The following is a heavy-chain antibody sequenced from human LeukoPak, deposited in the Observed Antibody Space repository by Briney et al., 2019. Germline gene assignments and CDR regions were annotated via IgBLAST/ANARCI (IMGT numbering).Heavy chain of an antibody. CDR1: GGSINSGSYY. CDR2: IYTSGST. Sequence: SETLSLTCTVSGGSINSGSYYWSWIRQPAGKGLEWIGRIYTSGSTTYNPSLKSQVTISVDTSRNQFSLKLRSVTAADTAVYYCARQGGDKFGIDYWGQGTLVTVSS. CDR3: ARQGGDKFGIDY. J-gene: IGHJ4*02. D-gene: IGHD3-3*01. V-gene: IGHV4-61*02.